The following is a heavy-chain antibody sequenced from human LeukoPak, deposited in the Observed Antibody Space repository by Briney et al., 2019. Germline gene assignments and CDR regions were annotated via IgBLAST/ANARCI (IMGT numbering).Heavy chain of an antibody. CDR2: IKEDGSEK. J-gene: IGHJ4*02. Sequence: TGGSLRLSCAASGFTFSDYWMTWVRQAPGKGLEWVANIKEDGSEKYYVDSVKGRFSISRDNAKNSLYLQMKSLRAEDTAVYYCARVRVYYYDSSGYSDYWGQGTLVTVSS. CDR1: GFTFSDYW. CDR3: ARVRVYYYDSSGYSDY. D-gene: IGHD3-22*01. V-gene: IGHV3-7*01.